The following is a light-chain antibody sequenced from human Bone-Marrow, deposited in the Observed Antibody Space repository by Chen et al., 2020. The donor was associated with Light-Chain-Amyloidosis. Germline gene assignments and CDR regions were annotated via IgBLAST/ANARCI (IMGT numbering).Light chain of an antibody. J-gene: IGLJ3*02. CDR3: QVWDRSSDRPV. V-gene: IGLV3-21*02. Sequence: SYVLTQPSSVSAAPGQTATIACGGNNIGSTSVHWYQQTPGQAPLLVVYDDSDRPSGNPERLSGSNSGNTATLTISRVGAGDEADYYCQVWDRSSDRPVFGGGTKLTVL. CDR1: NIGSTS. CDR2: DDS.